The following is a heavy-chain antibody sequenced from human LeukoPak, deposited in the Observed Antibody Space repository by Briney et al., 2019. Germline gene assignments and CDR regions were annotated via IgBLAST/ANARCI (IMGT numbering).Heavy chain of an antibody. Sequence: GGSLRLSCAASGFTFRNYAMSWVRQAPGKGLEWVSSIGGGGVSTYYADSVKGRFTISRDNSKNTLYLQLSTLRAEDTAVYHCAKDLRVYDKPIDDWGQGTLVTVSS. J-gene: IGHJ4*02. V-gene: IGHV3-23*01. CDR1: GFTFRNYA. D-gene: IGHD5/OR15-5a*01. CDR3: AKDLRVYDKPIDD. CDR2: IGGGGVST.